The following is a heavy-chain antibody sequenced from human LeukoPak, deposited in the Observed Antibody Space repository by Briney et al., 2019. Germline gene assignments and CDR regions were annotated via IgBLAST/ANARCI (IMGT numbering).Heavy chain of an antibody. V-gene: IGHV3-53*01. D-gene: IGHD2-2*01. CDR2: IYSGGST. CDR3: ARDSSPDYCYGMDV. J-gene: IGHJ6*02. CDR1: GFTVSSNY. Sequence: GGSLRLSCAASGFTVSSNYMSWVRQAPGKGLEWVAVIYSGGSTYYADSVKDRFTISRDNSKNTLYLQMNSLRAEDTAVYYCARDSSPDYCYGMDVWGQGTTVTVSS.